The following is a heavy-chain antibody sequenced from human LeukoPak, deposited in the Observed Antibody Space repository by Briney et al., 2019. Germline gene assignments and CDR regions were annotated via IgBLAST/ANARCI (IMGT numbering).Heavy chain of an antibody. Sequence: ASVKVSCKASGYTFTGYYMHWVRQAPGQGLEWMGWINPNSGGTNYAQKFQGRVTMTRDTSISTAYMELSRLRSDDTAVYYCARDFCVGYYIDKEIRDYWGQGTLVTVSS. D-gene: IGHD3-22*01. CDR3: ARDFCVGYYIDKEIRDY. CDR1: GYTFTGYY. J-gene: IGHJ4*02. V-gene: IGHV1-2*02. CDR2: INPNSGGT.